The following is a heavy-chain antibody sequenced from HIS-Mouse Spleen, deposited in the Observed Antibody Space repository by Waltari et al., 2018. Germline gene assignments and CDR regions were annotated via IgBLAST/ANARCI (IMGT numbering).Heavy chain of an antibody. J-gene: IGHJ1*01. V-gene: IGHV1-2*02. CDR1: GYTFTGYY. Sequence: QVQLVQSGAEVKKPGASVKVSCKASGYTFTGYYLHLVRQAPGHGLEWMGWINPNRGGTNYAQKFQGRVTMTRDTSISTAYMELSRLRSDDTAVYYCARVEYYDSSGYYYGYFQHWGQGTLVTVSS. CDR3: ARVEYYDSSGYYYGYFQH. D-gene: IGHD3-22*01. CDR2: INPNRGGT.